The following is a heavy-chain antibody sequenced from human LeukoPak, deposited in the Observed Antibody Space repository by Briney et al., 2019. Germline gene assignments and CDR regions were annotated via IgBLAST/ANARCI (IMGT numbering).Heavy chain of an antibody. Sequence: GGSLRLSCAASGFTFSSYSMNWVRQAPGKGLEWVSSISSSSSYIYYADSVKGRFTISRDNAKNTLYLQMNSLRAEDTGVYYCAKDHYWSIDYWGRGTLVTVSS. CDR3: AKDHYWSIDY. CDR1: GFTFSSYS. CDR2: ISSSSSYI. D-gene: IGHD3-3*01. J-gene: IGHJ4*02. V-gene: IGHV3-21*01.